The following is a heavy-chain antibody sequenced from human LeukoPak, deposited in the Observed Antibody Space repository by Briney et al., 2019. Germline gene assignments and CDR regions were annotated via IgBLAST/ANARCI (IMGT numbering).Heavy chain of an antibody. D-gene: IGHD2/OR15-2a*01. CDR3: AKIEGPNSFYYMDV. V-gene: IGHV3-30*04. J-gene: IGHJ6*03. CDR2: ISYDGSNK. Sequence: GGSLRLSCAASGFTFSSYAMHWVRQAPGKGLEWVAVISYDGSNKYYADSVKGRFTISRDNPKNTLYLQMNSLRAEDTAVYYCAKIEGPNSFYYMDVWGKGTTVTVSS. CDR1: GFTFSSYA.